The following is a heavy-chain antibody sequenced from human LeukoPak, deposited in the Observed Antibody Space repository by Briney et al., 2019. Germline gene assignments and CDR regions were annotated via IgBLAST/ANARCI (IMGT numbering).Heavy chain of an antibody. CDR2: INPNSGGT. CDR1: GYTFTGYY. J-gene: IGHJ4*02. CDR3: ARVMYYYDSSGYYYG. Sequence: ASVKVSCKASGYTFTGYYMHWVRQAPGQGLEWMGWINPNSGGTNYAQKFQGRVTMTRDTSISTAYMELSRLRSEDTAVYYCARVMYYYDSSGYYYGWGQGTLVTVSS. V-gene: IGHV1-2*02. D-gene: IGHD3-22*01.